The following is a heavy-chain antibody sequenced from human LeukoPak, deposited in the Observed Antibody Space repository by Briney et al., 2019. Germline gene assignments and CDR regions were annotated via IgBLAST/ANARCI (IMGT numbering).Heavy chain of an antibody. CDR1: GYTLTELS. D-gene: IGHD6-13*01. J-gene: IGHJ3*02. V-gene: IGHV1-24*01. Sequence: ASVKVSCKVSGYTLTELSMHWVRQAPGKGVEWMGGFDPEDGETNYAQKFQGRVTITEDTSTDTAYMELSSLRSEDTAVYYCATEQAAANDAFDIWGQGTLVTVSS. CDR2: FDPEDGET. CDR3: ATEQAAANDAFDI.